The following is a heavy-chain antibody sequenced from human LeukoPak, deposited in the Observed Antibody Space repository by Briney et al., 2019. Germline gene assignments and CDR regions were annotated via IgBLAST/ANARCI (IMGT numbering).Heavy chain of an antibody. D-gene: IGHD3-10*01. CDR3: ARDPSKGSGSYPPV. CDR1: GGSISRGGYY. Sequence: SETLSLTCTVSGGSISRGGYYWSWIRQPAGKGLEWIGRIYTSGSTNYNPSLKSRVTISVDTSKNQFSLKLSSVTAADTAVYYCARDPSKGSGSYPPVWGQGTLVTVSS. J-gene: IGHJ4*02. CDR2: IYTSGST. V-gene: IGHV4-61*02.